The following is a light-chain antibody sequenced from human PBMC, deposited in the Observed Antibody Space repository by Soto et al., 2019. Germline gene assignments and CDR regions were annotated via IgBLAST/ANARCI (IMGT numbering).Light chain of an antibody. CDR3: QQYYSYLT. J-gene: IGKJ1*01. Sequence: AIRMTQSPSSFSASTGDRVTITCRASQGISSYLAWYQQKPGKAPKLLIYAASTLQSGVPSRFSGSGSGTDFTLTISCLQSEDFATYYCQQYYSYLTFDQGTKVEIK. CDR2: AAS. CDR1: QGISSY. V-gene: IGKV1-8*01.